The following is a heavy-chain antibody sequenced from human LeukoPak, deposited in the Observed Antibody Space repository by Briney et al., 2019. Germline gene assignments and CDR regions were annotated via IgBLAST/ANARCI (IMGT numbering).Heavy chain of an antibody. V-gene: IGHV3-48*01. CDR1: GFTFSSYG. CDR2: ISSSSSTI. J-gene: IGHJ6*03. D-gene: IGHD3-3*02. CDR3: ASIFGYGNYYYYMDV. Sequence: PGGSLRLSCAASGFTFSSYGMSWVRQAPGKGLEWVSYISSSSSTIYYADSVKGRFTISRDNAKNSLYLQMNGLRAEDTAVYYCASIFGYGNYYYYMDVWGKGTTVTVSS.